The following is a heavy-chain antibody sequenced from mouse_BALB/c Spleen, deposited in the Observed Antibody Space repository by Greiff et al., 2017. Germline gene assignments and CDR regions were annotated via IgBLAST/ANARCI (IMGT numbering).Heavy chain of an antibody. J-gene: IGHJ4*01. CDR1: GFSLTSYC. Sequence: VKLQESGPGLVQPSQCLSITCTVSGFSLTSYCVHWVRQSPGKGLEWLGVIWSGGSTDYNAAFISRLSISKDNSTSHVFFKMNSLQANDTAIYYCATALGDYYAMDYWGQGTSVTVSS. V-gene: IGHV2-2*02. CDR2: IWSGGST. D-gene: IGHD3-1*01. CDR3: ATALGDYYAMDY.